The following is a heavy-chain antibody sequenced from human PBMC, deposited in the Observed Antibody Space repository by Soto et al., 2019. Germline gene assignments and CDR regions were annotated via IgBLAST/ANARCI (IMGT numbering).Heavy chain of an antibody. V-gene: IGHV4-34*09. J-gene: IGHJ6*02. Sequence: PSETLSLTCAVYGGSFSGYYWSWIRQPPGKGLEWIGYIYYSGSTYYNPSLKSRVTISVDTSKNQFSLKLSSVTAADTAVYYCARTVGDYYYYGMDVWGQGTTVTVSS. CDR3: ARTVGDYYYYGMDV. CDR1: GGSFSGYY. D-gene: IGHD1-26*01. CDR2: IYYSGST.